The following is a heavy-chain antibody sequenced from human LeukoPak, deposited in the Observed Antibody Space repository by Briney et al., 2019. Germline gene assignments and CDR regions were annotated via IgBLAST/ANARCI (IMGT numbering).Heavy chain of an antibody. V-gene: IGHV3-30*18. CDR3: AKESALYSGGGYFDY. J-gene: IGHJ4*02. CDR2: MAYDGSNK. D-gene: IGHD2-8*01. Sequence: PGGSLRLSCAASGFTFSSYGMHWVRQAPGKGLEWVAVMAYDGSNKYYADSVKGRFTISSDNSKNTLYLQMNSLRAEDTAVYYCAKESALYSGGGYFDYWGRGTLVTVSS. CDR1: GFTFSSYG.